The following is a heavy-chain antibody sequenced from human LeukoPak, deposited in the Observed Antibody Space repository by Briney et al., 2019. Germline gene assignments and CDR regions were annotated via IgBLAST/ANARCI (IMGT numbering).Heavy chain of an antibody. CDR2: IYYSGST. J-gene: IGHJ3*02. CDR1: GGSISSYY. D-gene: IGHD3-3*01. CDR3: ARGRFLDAFDI. Sequence: TSETLSLTCTVSGGSISSYYWSWIRQPPGKGLEWIGYIYYSGSTKYKPSLKSRVTISVDTSKNQFSLKLSSVTAADTAVYYCARGRFLDAFDIWGQGTMDTVSS. V-gene: IGHV4-59*01.